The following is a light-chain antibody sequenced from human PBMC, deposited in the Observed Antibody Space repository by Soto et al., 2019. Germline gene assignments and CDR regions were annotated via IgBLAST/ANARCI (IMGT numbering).Light chain of an antibody. CDR3: QQYYDAPQT. CDR2: WAS. J-gene: IGKJ1*01. Sequence: DIVMTQSPDSLAVSLGERATINCKSSQSILYSSNNKNYLAWYQQKPGQPPKLPIYWASTRESGVPDRLSGSGYGTDFTLTISSLQAGDVAVYYCQQYYDAPQTFGQGTKVEIK. V-gene: IGKV4-1*01. CDR1: QSILYSSNNKNY.